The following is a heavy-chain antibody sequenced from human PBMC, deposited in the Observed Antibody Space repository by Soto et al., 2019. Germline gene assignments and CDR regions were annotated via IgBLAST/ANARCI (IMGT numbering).Heavy chain of an antibody. D-gene: IGHD2-2*01. J-gene: IGHJ6*03. Sequence: GGSLRLSCAASGFTFSSYWMSWVRQAPGKGLEWVANIKQDGSEKYYVDSVKGRFTISRDNAKNSLYLQMNSLRAEDTAVYYCARNNAEGYCSSTSCPLGYYYYYMDVWGKGTTVTVSS. CDR2: IKQDGSEK. V-gene: IGHV3-7*01. CDR3: ARNNAEGYCSSTSCPLGYYYYYMDV. CDR1: GFTFSSYW.